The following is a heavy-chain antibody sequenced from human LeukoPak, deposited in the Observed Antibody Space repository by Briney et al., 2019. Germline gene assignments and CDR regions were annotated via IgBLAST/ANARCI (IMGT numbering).Heavy chain of an antibody. CDR3: ARHRGVWFGESLYYFDY. V-gene: IGHV4-39*01. CDR2: IYYSGST. Sequence: PSETLSLTCTVSGGSISSSSYYWGWIRQPPGKGLEWIGSIYYSGSTYYNPSLKSRVTISVDTSKNQFSLKLSSVTAADTAVYYCARHRGVWFGESLYYFDYWGQGTLVTVSS. J-gene: IGHJ4*02. D-gene: IGHD3-10*01. CDR1: GGSISSSSYY.